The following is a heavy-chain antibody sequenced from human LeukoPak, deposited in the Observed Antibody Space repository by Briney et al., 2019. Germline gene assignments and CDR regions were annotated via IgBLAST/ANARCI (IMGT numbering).Heavy chain of an antibody. V-gene: IGHV4-59*12. CDR3: AREVFGELFYYGMDV. J-gene: IGHJ6*02. Sequence: NPSETLSLTCTVSGGSINSYYWSWIRQPPGKGLEWIGYIYYSGSTNYNPSLKSRVTISVDTSKNQFSLKLSSVTAADTAVYYCAREVFGELFYYGMDVWGQGTTVTVSS. CDR1: GGSINSYY. CDR2: IYYSGST. D-gene: IGHD3-10*02.